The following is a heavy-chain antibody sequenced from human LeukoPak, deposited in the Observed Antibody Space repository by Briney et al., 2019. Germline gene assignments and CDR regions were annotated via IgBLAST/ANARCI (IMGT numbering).Heavy chain of an antibody. Sequence: GGSLRLSCAASGFTFSNAYMSWVRQAPGEGLEWVGRIKSKTDREKIDYAAPVKGRFTISREDSKNTLYLQMNSLKTEDTAVYYCTTDDYYYGSGSYCPLGSYWGQGTLVTVSS. V-gene: IGHV3-15*01. CDR1: GFTFSNAY. D-gene: IGHD3-10*01. CDR3: TTDDYYYGSGSYCPLGSY. CDR2: IKSKTDREKI. J-gene: IGHJ4*02.